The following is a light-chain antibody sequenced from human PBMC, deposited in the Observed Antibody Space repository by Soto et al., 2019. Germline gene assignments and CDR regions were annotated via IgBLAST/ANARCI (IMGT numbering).Light chain of an antibody. CDR3: QTWGTGSVV. Sequence: QLVLTQSPSASASLGASVKLTCTLSSGHSIYAIAWHQQQPEKGPRYLMKLNSDGSHSKGDGIPDRFSGSSSGAERYLTISSLQSEDEADDYCQTWGTGSVVFGGGTKLTVL. CDR1: SGHSIYA. CDR2: LNSDGSH. V-gene: IGLV4-69*01. J-gene: IGLJ2*01.